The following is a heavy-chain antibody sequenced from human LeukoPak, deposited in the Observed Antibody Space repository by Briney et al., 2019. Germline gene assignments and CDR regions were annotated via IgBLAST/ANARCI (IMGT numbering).Heavy chain of an antibody. Sequence: LPGGSLRLSCAASGFTFSSYGMHWVRQAPGKGLEWVAVIWYDGSNKYYADSVKGRFTISRDNSKNTLYLQMNSLRAEDTAVYYCARQALSYCGGDLHLCYFDYWGQGTLVTVSS. V-gene: IGHV3-33*01. CDR1: GFTFSSYG. D-gene: IGHD2-21*02. CDR2: IWYDGSNK. CDR3: ARQALSYCGGDLHLCYFDY. J-gene: IGHJ4*02.